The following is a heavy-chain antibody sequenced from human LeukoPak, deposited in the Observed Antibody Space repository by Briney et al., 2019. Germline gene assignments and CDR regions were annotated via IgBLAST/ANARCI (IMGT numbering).Heavy chain of an antibody. Sequence: GGSLRLSCAASGFTVSRNYMSWVRQAPGKGLEWVSVLYSGGSTNYADSVKGRFTISRDNSKNTLYLQMNSLRAEDTAVYYCARVRDYYVSRGYYFEYFDHWGQGTLVTVSS. CDR1: GFTVSRNY. D-gene: IGHD3-22*01. CDR2: LYSGGST. J-gene: IGHJ1*01. V-gene: IGHV3-53*01. CDR3: ARVRDYYVSRGYYFEYFDH.